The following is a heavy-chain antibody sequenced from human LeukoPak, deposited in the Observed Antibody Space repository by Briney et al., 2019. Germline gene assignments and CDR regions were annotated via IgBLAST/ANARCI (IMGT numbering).Heavy chain of an antibody. CDR3: ARGLLQNWGVLDY. Sequence: ASVKVSCKASGYSFTTYGISWVRQAPGQGLEWMGWISANNNNTDNVQKLQGRVTMTTDTSTSTAYMELRSLRSDDTAVYYCARGLLQNWGVLDYWGQGTLVTVSS. D-gene: IGHD3-16*01. CDR2: ISANNNNT. V-gene: IGHV1-18*01. J-gene: IGHJ4*02. CDR1: GYSFTTYG.